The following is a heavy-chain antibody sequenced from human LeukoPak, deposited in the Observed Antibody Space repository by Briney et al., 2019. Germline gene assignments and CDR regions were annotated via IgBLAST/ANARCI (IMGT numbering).Heavy chain of an antibody. D-gene: IGHD3-9*01. CDR3: ARDSDDILTGYYLGSADYYYYYGMDV. V-gene: IGHV1-69*06. CDR1: GGTFSSYA. CDR2: IIPIFGTA. J-gene: IGHJ6*04. Sequence: SVKVSCKASGGTFSSYAISWVRQAPGQGLEWMGGIIPIFGTANYAQKFQGRVTITADKSTSTAYMELSSLRSEDTAVYYCARDSDDILTGYYLGSADYYYYYGMDVWGKGTTVTVSS.